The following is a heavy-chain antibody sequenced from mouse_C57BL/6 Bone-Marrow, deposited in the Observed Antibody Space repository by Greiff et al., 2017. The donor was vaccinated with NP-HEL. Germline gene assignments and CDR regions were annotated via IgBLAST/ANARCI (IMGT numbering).Heavy chain of an antibody. J-gene: IGHJ3*01. CDR2: IRLKSDNYAT. CDR3: TKIYYDYDGSWFAY. Sequence: EVKLEESGGGLVQPGGSMKLSCVASGFTFSNYWMNWVRQSPEKGLEWVAQIRLKSDNYATHYAESVKGRFTISRDDSKSSVYLQMNNLRAEDTGIYYCTKIYYDYDGSWFAYWGQGTLVTVSA. CDR1: GFTFSNYW. V-gene: IGHV6-3*01. D-gene: IGHD2-4*01.